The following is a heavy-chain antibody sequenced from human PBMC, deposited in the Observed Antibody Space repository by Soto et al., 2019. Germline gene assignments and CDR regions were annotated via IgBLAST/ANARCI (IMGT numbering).Heavy chain of an antibody. V-gene: IGHV3-23*01. J-gene: IGHJ5*02. Sequence: PGGSLRLSCAASGFTFSSYAMSWVRQAPGKGLEWVSAISGSGGSTYYADSVKGRFTISRDNAKNSLYLQMNSLRAEDTAVYYCARDLVFSHYGDSTWFDPWGQGTLVTVSS. D-gene: IGHD4-17*01. CDR3: ARDLVFSHYGDSTWFDP. CDR1: GFTFSSYA. CDR2: ISGSGGST.